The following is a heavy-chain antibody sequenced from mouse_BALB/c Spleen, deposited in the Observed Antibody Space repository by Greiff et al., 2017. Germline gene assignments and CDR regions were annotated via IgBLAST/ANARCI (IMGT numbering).Heavy chain of an antibody. D-gene: IGHD1-2*01. Sequence: EVQRVESGGGLVQPGGSRKLSCAASGFTFSSFGMHWVRQAPEKGLEWVAYISSGSSTIYYADTVKGRFTISRDNPKNTLFLQMTSLRSEDTAMYYCARVITTASYAMDYWGQGTSVTVSS. CDR2: ISSGSSTI. CDR1: GFTFSSFG. V-gene: IGHV5-17*02. CDR3: ARVITTASYAMDY. J-gene: IGHJ4*01.